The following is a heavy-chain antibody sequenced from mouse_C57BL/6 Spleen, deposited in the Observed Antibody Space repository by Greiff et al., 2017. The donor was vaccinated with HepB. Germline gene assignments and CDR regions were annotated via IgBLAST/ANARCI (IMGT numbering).Heavy chain of an antibody. V-gene: IGHV1-22*01. CDR2: INPNNGGT. CDR1: GYTFTDYN. D-gene: IGHD2-4*01. Sequence: EVMLQQSGPELVKPGASVKMSCKASGYTFTDYNMHWVKQSHGKSLEWIGYINPNNGGTSYNQKFKGKATLTVNKSSSTAYMELRSLTSEDSAVYYCASSIYYDYDDYFDYWGQGTTLTVSS. J-gene: IGHJ2*01. CDR3: ASSIYYDYDDYFDY.